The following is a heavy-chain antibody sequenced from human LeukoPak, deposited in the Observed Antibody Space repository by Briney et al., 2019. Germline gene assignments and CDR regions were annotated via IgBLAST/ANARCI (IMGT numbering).Heavy chain of an antibody. CDR3: ASTYAIAAAGMREGVDY. D-gene: IGHD6-13*01. CDR1: GFTFSSYG. V-gene: IGHV3-30*03. J-gene: IGHJ4*02. Sequence: GRSLRLSCAASGFTFSSYGMHWVRQAPGKGLEWVAVISYDGSNKYYADSVKGRFTISRDNSKNTLYLQMNSLRAEDTAVYYCASTYAIAAAGMREGVDYWGQGTLVTVSS. CDR2: ISYDGSNK.